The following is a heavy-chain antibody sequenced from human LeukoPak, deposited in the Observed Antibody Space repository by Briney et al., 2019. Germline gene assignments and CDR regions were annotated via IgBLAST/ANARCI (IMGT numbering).Heavy chain of an antibody. Sequence: SETLSLTCTVSGGSISSYYWSWIRQPPGKGLEWIGYIYYSGSTNYNPSPKSRVTISVDTSKNQFSLKLSSVTAADTAVYYCARVVPAARRFDPWGQGTLVTVSS. CDR1: GGSISSYY. D-gene: IGHD2-2*01. J-gene: IGHJ5*02. V-gene: IGHV4-59*01. CDR3: ARVVPAARRFDP. CDR2: IYYSGST.